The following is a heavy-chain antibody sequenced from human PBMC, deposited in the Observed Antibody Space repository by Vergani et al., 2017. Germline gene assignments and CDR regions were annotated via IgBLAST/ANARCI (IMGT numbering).Heavy chain of an antibody. CDR1: GYTFSNYY. D-gene: IGHD3-9*01. V-gene: IGHV1-46*03. CDR2: INPSGGHT. CDR3: ARGDYGIVTGYRY. Sequence: QVQVVQSVAEVKKSGASVKVSCKTSGYTFSNYYMHWVRQAPGQGLEWMGIINPSGGHTNYAQKFQGRVTMTRDTSTSTVYMELSSLRSEDTAIYYCARGDYGIVTGYRYWGQGTLVTVSA. J-gene: IGHJ4*02.